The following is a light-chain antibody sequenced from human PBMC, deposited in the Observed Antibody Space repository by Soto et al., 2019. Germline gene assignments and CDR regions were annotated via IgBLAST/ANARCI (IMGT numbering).Light chain of an antibody. CDR3: QQSYSTPVT. V-gene: IGKV1-39*01. J-gene: IGKJ4*01. Sequence: DIQMTQSPSSLPASVGDRVTITCRASQSISSYLNWYQQKPGKAPKLLIYAASSLQSGVPSRFSGSGSGTDFTLTISSLQPEDFATYYCQQSYSTPVTFGRGTKADIK. CDR1: QSISSY. CDR2: AAS.